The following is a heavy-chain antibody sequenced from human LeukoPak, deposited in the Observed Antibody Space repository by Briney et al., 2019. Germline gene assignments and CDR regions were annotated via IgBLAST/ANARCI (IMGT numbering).Heavy chain of an antibody. J-gene: IGHJ4*02. Sequence: PGRFLRLSCAASGFTFSSYGMHWVRQAPGKGLEWVAYISHDGNNKYYADPVKGRFTISRDNSNNTLYLQMNSLRAEDTAVYYCARGAYSYGFESYFDYWGQGTLVTVSS. D-gene: IGHD5-18*01. CDR2: ISHDGNNK. CDR1: GFTFSSYG. V-gene: IGHV3-30*03. CDR3: ARGAYSYGFESYFDY.